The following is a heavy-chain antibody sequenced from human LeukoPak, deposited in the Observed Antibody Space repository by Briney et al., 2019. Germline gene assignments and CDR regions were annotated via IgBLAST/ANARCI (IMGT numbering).Heavy chain of an antibody. CDR1: GASISSGSYY. CDR2: IFASGST. V-gene: IGHV4-61*02. Sequence: PSETLSLTCTVSGASISSGSYYWNWIRQPAGKGLEWIGRIFASGSTNYNPSLKSRVTISLDTSKNQLSLKLSSVTAADTAVYYCARESRSGWYNDAFDIWGQGTMVTVSS. D-gene: IGHD6-19*01. CDR3: ARESRSGWYNDAFDI. J-gene: IGHJ3*02.